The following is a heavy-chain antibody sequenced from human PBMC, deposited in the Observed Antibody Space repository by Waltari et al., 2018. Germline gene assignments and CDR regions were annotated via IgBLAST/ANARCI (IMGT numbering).Heavy chain of an antibody. CDR2: IYYSGST. J-gene: IGHJ4*02. Sequence: QVQLQESGPGLVKPSETLSLTCTVSGGSISSYYWSWIRQPPGKGLEWIGYIYYSGSTNYNPSLKSRVTISVDTSKNQFSLKLSSVTAAHTAVYYCARSNDYGGNSLGYWGQGTLVTVSS. CDR1: GGSISSYY. V-gene: IGHV4-59*01. D-gene: IGHD4-17*01. CDR3: ARSNDYGGNSLGY.